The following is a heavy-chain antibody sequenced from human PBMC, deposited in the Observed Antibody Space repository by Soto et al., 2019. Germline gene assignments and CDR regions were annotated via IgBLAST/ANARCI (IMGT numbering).Heavy chain of an antibody. V-gene: IGHV3-7*03. Sequence: EVQLVESGGGLVQPGGSLRLSCAASGFTFSSYWMSWVRQAPGKGLEWVANIKHDGSEKYYVDSVKGRFTISRDNAKNSLYLQMNSLRAEDTAVYYCARGGSWGDYYYYGMDVWGQGTTVTVSS. CDR3: ARGGSWGDYYYYGMDV. CDR1: GFTFSSYW. J-gene: IGHJ6*02. D-gene: IGHD6-13*01. CDR2: IKHDGSEK.